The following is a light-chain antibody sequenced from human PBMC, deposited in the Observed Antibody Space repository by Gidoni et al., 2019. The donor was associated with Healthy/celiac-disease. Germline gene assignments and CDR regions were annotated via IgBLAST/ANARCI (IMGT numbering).Light chain of an antibody. CDR3: SSYTSSSTLA. J-gene: IGLJ1*01. Sequence: QSALTQPAYVSGSPGQSITISCTGTSSDVGGYNYVSWYQPHPGKAPKLMIYEVSNRPSGVSNRFSGSKSGNTASLTISGLQAEDEADYYCSSYTSSSTLAFGTGTKVTVL. V-gene: IGLV2-14*01. CDR2: EVS. CDR1: SSDVGGYNY.